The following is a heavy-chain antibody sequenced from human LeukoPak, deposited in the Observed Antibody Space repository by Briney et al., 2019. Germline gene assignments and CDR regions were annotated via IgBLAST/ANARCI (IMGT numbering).Heavy chain of an antibody. CDR3: ARGGSGSFHV. V-gene: IGHV3-21*06. Sequence: GGSLRLSCAASGFIFTSYTVNWVRQAPGKGLEWVSSISSQGSYIYYEDSLKGRFTVSRDNAQNLLYLQMDSLTAQDTAVYYCARGGSGSFHVWGKGTTVIVSS. J-gene: IGHJ6*04. CDR2: ISSQGSYI. CDR1: GFIFTSYT. D-gene: IGHD3-10*01.